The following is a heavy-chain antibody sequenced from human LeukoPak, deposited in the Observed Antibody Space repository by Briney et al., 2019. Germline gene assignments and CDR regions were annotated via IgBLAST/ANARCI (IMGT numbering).Heavy chain of an antibody. CDR3: ARGGSTSSSSHFHH. D-gene: IGHD6-6*01. CDR1: GFTFSTYC. J-gene: IGHJ1*01. Sequence: PGGSLRLSCAASGFTFSTYCMNWVRQAPGKGLEWVSSISGSSSFIYYADSVKGRFTISRDNAKNSLYLQMNSLRAEDTAVYYCARGGSTSSSSHFHHWGQGTLVTVSS. CDR2: ISGSSSFI. V-gene: IGHV3-21*01.